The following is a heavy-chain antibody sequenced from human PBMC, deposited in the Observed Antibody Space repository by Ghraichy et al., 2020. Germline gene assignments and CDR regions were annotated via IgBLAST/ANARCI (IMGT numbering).Heavy chain of an antibody. CDR1: GFSFSTYG. D-gene: IGHD1-26*01. Sequence: SCVASGFSFSTYGLHWVRQAPGKGLEYVSAISSDGGKTYYAPSLRGRFTISRDNSKNTLYLQMGSLRAEDMAVYFCARVLSGSYSDLDFWGQGTLVTVSS. CDR3: ARVLSGSYSDLDF. CDR2: ISSDGGKT. J-gene: IGHJ4*02. V-gene: IGHV3-64*01.